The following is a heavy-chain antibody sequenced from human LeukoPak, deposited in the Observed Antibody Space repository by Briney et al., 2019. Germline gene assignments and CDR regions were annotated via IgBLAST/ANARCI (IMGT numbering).Heavy chain of an antibody. CDR2: IYYSGST. Sequence: SETLSLTCTVSGGSISSSSYYWGWVRQPRGRGLEWIGSIYYSGSTYYNPSLNSRVTISVDTSKTQFSLKLSSVTAADTAVYYCARDLTGTTIALYYFDYWGQGTLVTVSS. V-gene: IGHV4-39*07. CDR3: ARDLTGTTIALYYFDY. D-gene: IGHD1-7*01. J-gene: IGHJ4*02. CDR1: GGSISSSSYY.